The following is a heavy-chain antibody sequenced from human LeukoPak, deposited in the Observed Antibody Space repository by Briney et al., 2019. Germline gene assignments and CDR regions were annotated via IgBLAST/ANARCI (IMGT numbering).Heavy chain of an antibody. J-gene: IGHJ4*02. CDR1: GFTFSSYA. CDR3: AKDPRGRWPAATYFDY. V-gene: IGHV3-23*01. Sequence: PGGSLRLSCAASGFTFSSYAMSWVRQAPGKGLEWVSAISGSGGSTYYADSVKGRFTISRDNSKNTLYLQMNSLRAEDTAVYYCAKDPRGRWPAATYFDYWGQGTLVTVFS. CDR2: ISGSGGST. D-gene: IGHD2-2*01.